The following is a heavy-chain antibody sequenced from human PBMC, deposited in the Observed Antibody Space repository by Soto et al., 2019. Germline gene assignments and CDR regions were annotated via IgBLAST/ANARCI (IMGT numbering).Heavy chain of an antibody. CDR2: IYYSGST. V-gene: IGHV4-39*01. Sequence: PSETLSLTCTVSGGSISSSSYYWGWIRQPPGKGLEWIGSIYYSGSTYYNPSLKSRVTISVDTSKNQFSLKLSSVTAADTAVYYCARLTRPLLRYFDFRPGGYYYYYMDVWGKGTTVTVSS. J-gene: IGHJ6*03. CDR3: ARLTRPLLRYFDFRPGGYYYYYMDV. CDR1: GGSISSSSYY. D-gene: IGHD3-9*01.